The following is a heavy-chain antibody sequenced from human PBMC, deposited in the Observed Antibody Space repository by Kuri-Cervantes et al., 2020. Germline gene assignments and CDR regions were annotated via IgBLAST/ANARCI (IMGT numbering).Heavy chain of an antibody. Sequence: SETLSLTCAVYGGSFSGYYWSWIRQPPGKGLEWIGEINHSGSTNYNPSLKSRVTISVDTSKNQFSLKLSSVTAADTAVYYCVRLNFRFLESPAGDGDYWGQGTLVTVSS. V-gene: IGHV4-34*01. CDR2: INHSGST. CDR3: VRLNFRFLESPAGDGDY. D-gene: IGHD3-3*01. CDR1: GGSFSGYY. J-gene: IGHJ4*02.